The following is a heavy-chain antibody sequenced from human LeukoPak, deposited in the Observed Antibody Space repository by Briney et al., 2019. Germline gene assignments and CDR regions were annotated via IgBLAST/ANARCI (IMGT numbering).Heavy chain of an antibody. CDR1: GFTFSSYS. CDR3: ARVTGGYYFDY. J-gene: IGHJ4*01. D-gene: IGHD3-16*01. CDR2: IYSGDSS. V-gene: IGHV3-53*01. Sequence: PGGSLRLSCAASGFTFSSYSMNWVRQAPGEGLEWFSVIYSGDSSYYADSVKGRFTISRDNSKNTLYLQMNSLRAEDTAVYYCARVTGGYYFDYWGHGTLVTVSS.